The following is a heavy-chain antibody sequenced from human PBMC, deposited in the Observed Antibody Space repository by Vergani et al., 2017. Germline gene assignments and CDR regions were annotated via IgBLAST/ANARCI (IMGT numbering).Heavy chain of an antibody. V-gene: IGHV3-33*01. CDR2: TWYDGNNK. Sequence: QVQLVESGGGVVQPGRSPRLSCAASGFTLNQYGMHWVRQAPGKGLEWVAVTWYDGNNKQYADSVKGRFTISRDNSKSTMYLQMNSLRDEDTGVYYCARDLRLLYNRFDPWGQGTLVTVSS. J-gene: IGHJ5*02. CDR3: ARDLRLLYNRFDP. D-gene: IGHD1-14*01. CDR1: GFTLNQYG.